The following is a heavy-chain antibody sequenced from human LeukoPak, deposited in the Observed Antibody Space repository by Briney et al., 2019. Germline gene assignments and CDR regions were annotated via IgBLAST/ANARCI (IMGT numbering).Heavy chain of an antibody. Sequence: SETLSLTCTVSGGSISRFYWSWIRQPPGKGLEWIGNIYSSVSTDYNHSLKSRVTISVDTFKDQFSLRLSSVTAADTAVYYCARVLFLGDNFGFWYFDLWGRGTLVTVSS. V-gene: IGHV4-59*01. CDR1: GGSISRFY. CDR2: IYSSVST. J-gene: IGHJ2*01. CDR3: ARVLFLGDNFGFWYFDL. D-gene: IGHD4-23*01.